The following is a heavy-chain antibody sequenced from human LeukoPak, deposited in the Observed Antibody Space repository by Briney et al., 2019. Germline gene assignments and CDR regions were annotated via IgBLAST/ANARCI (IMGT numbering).Heavy chain of an antibody. D-gene: IGHD6-19*01. V-gene: IGHV1-18*04. CDR1: GYTFTGYY. CDR3: ARQYSSGWYGDY. J-gene: IGHJ4*02. Sequence: GASVKVSCKASGYTFTGYYMHWVRQAPGQGLEWMGWISAYNGNTNYAQKLQGRVTMTTDTSTSTAYMELRSLRSDDTAVYYCARQYSSGWYGDYWGQGTLVTVSS. CDR2: ISAYNGNT.